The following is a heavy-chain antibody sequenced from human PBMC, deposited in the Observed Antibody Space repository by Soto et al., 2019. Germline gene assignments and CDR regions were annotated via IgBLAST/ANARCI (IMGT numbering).Heavy chain of an antibody. V-gene: IGHV4-59*01. CDR3: ARDSFPSDYDFWSGYGNNWFDP. CDR2: IYYSGST. CDR1: GGSISSYY. D-gene: IGHD3-3*01. Sequence: PSETLSLTCTVSGGSISSYYWSWIRQPPGKGLEWIGYIYYSGSTNYNPSLKSRVTISVDTSKNQFSLKLSSVTAAGTAVYYCARDSFPSDYDFWSGYGNNWFDPWGRGTLVTVSS. J-gene: IGHJ5*02.